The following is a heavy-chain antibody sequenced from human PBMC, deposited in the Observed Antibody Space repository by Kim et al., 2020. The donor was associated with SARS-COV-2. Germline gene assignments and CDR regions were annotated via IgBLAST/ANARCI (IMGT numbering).Heavy chain of an antibody. V-gene: IGHV3-9*01. CDR3: AKDIYSSVSLNFDL. Sequence: GGSLRLSCSASGFTFRDFAMHWVRQTPGKDLQWISSINWGNDEIFYVDSVRGRFTISRDNARESLFLQMNNLRVEDTALYYCAKDIYSSVSLNFDLWGRGTLVTDPS. CDR1: GFTFRDFA. J-gene: IGHJ2*01. D-gene: IGHD6-19*01. CDR2: INWGNDEI.